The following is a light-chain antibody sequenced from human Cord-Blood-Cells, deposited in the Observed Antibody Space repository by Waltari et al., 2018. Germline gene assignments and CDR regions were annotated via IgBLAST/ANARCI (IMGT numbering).Light chain of an antibody. V-gene: IGLV2-14*01. CDR1: RSEVGGYNY. CDR2: DVS. J-gene: IGLJ2*01. CDR3: SSYTSSSPVV. Sequence: QSALTQPASVSGSPGQSITISCTGTRSEVGGYNYVSWYQQHPGKAPKLMIYDVSNRPSGVSNRFSGSKSGNTASRTISGLQAEDEADYYCSSYTSSSPVVFGGGTKLTVL.